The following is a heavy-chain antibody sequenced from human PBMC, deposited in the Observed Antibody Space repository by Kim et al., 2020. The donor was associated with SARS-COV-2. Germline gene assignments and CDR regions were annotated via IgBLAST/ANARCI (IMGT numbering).Heavy chain of an antibody. CDR3: ARDTFGAGSYRYYVMDV. V-gene: IGHV4-31*03. Sequence: SETLSLTCTVSGGSISSGGYYWSWIRQHPVKGLEWIGYIYYSGSTYYNPSLKSRVTISVDTSKNQFSLKLSSVTASDTAVYYCARDTFGAGSYRYYVMDVWGQGTTVTVSS. CDR2: IYYSGST. J-gene: IGHJ6*02. D-gene: IGHD3-10*01. CDR1: GGSISSGGYY.